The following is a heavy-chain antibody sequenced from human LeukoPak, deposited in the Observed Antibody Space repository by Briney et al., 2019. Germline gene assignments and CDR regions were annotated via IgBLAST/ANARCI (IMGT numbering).Heavy chain of an antibody. V-gene: IGHV4-4*09. J-gene: IGHJ6*03. D-gene: IGHD3-10*01. CDR2: IYTSGST. Sequence: SKTLSLTWTVSGGSISSYYWSWIRQPTRKGLEWIGYIYTSGSTNYNPSLKSRVTISVDTSKNQFSLKLSSVTAADTAVYYCARCYYGSGSHYYYYYMDVWGKGTTVTVSS. CDR3: ARCYYGSGSHYYYYYMDV. CDR1: GGSISSYY.